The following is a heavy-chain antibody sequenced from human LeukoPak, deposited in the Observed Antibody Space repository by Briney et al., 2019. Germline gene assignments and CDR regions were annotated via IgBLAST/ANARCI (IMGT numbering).Heavy chain of an antibody. V-gene: IGHV4-61*01. Sequence: SETLSLTCTVSGGSVSSGSCFWSWIRQPPGKGLEWIGYIHYSGRTNYNPSLESRVTISADTSKNQFSLKLNSVTAADTAVYYCARDRERDLQSLRYFDSWGQGTLVTVSS. J-gene: IGHJ4*02. D-gene: IGHD4-11*01. CDR3: ARDRERDLQSLRYFDS. CDR2: IHYSGRT. CDR1: GGSVSSGSCF.